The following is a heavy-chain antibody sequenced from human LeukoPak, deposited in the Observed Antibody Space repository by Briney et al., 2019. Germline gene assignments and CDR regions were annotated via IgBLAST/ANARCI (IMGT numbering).Heavy chain of an antibody. D-gene: IGHD1-26*01. Sequence: ASVKVSCKASGYTFTTYAIIWVRQAPGQGLEWMGWISANNGNTNYAQKFQGRVTMTRDTSISTAYMELSRLRSDDTAVYYCAKDGQSGAFDYWGQGTLVTVSS. CDR1: GYTFTTYA. CDR3: AKDGQSGAFDY. J-gene: IGHJ4*02. V-gene: IGHV1-18*01. CDR2: ISANNGNT.